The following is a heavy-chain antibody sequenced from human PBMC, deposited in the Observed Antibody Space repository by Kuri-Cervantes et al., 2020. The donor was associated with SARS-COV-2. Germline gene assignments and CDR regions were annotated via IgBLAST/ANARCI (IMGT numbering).Heavy chain of an antibody. D-gene: IGHD2-15*01. CDR1: GFTFSNYA. CDR3: AKLFGVVVAGTLDY. CDR2: LGVSGDVT. V-gene: IGHV3-23*01. Sequence: GGSLRLSCAPSGFTFSNYAMSRVRQAPGKGLERVSGLGVSGDVTYYADYVKGRFTISRDNSKNTLYLQMNSLRAEDTAIYYCAKLFGVVVAGTLDYWGQGALVTVSS. J-gene: IGHJ4*02.